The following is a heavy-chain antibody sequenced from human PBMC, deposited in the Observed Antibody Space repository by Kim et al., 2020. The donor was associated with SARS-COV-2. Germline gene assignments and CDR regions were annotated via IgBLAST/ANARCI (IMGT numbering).Heavy chain of an antibody. J-gene: IGHJ6*02. CDR3: VKSVGECYYYYGLDV. D-gene: IGHD3-10*01. CDR2: ISGSGGSS. Sequence: GGSLRLSCAASGFVFMNYAMTWVRQAPGKGLEWVSGISGSGGSSYYADSVKGRFTISRDNSKDTVYLQMNSLRADDTAVYYCVKSVGECYYYYGLDVWGRGTTVTVSS. V-gene: IGHV3-23*01. CDR1: GFVFMNYA.